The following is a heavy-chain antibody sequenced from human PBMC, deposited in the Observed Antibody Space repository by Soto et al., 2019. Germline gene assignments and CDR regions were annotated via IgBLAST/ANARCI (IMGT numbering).Heavy chain of an antibody. V-gene: IGHV1-46*01. Sequence: ASVKVSCKASGYTFTSYYMHWVRQAPGQGLEWMGIINPSGGSTSYAQRFQGRVTMTRDTSTSTVYMELSSLRSEDTAVYYCARSFTYSGSWYIGPHQYNWFDPWGQGTLVTVSS. J-gene: IGHJ5*02. CDR3: ARSFTYSGSWYIGPHQYNWFDP. D-gene: IGHD6-13*01. CDR1: GYTFTSYY. CDR2: INPSGGST.